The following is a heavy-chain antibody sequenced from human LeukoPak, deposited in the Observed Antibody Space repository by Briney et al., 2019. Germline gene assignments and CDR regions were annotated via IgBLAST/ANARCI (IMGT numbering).Heavy chain of an antibody. CDR2: ISAYNGNK. CDR3: ARDLEVGPFYGD. D-gene: IGHD4-17*01. V-gene: IGHV1-18*01. CDR1: GYTFTNYG. J-gene: IGHJ4*02. Sequence: GASVKVSCKTSGYTFTNYGFSWVRQAPGQGLEWMGWISAYNGNKNYAQKLQGRVTMTTDTSTSTVYMELKSLRSDDTAVYYCARDLEVGPFYGDWGQGTLVTVSS.